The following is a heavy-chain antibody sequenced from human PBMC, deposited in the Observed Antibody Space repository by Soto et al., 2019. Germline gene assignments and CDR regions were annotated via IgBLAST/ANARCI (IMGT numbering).Heavy chain of an antibody. CDR2: ISASGSTA. V-gene: IGHV3-23*01. D-gene: IGHD2-15*01. Sequence: EVQLLESRGGLVQPGGSLRLSCAASGFIFSNYAMNWVRQAPGKGLEWVSAISASGSTAYYADSVKGRFTLSRDNSKNTLGLQMNSLGAEYTAVYYCAKGDRGYCSGGSCYLGDYWGQVTLVTVSA. CDR3: AKGDRGYCSGGSCYLGDY. J-gene: IGHJ4*02. CDR1: GFIFSNYA.